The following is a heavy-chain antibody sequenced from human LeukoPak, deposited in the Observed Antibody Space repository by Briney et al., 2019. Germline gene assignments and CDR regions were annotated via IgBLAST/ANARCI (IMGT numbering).Heavy chain of an antibody. V-gene: IGHV3-66*01. CDR1: GSRVGYNF. CDR2: IYNDGVT. D-gene: IGHD1-26*01. J-gene: IGHJ4*02. CDR3: ARGDYRSWETLFY. Sequence: GGSLRLSCAASGSRVGYNFMNWVRQAPGKGLEWVSVIYNDGVTDSTESVRGRFTISRDKSKNTLYLQMNSLRAEDTAVYYCARGDYRSWETLFYWGPGTLVTVSS.